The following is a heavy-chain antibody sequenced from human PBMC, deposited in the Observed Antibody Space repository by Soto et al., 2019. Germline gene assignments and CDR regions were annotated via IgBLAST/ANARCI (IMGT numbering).Heavy chain of an antibody. CDR1: GFTFSSYS. J-gene: IGHJ4*02. Sequence: EVQLVESGGGLVQPGGSLRLSCAASGFTFSSYSMNWVRQAPGKGLEWVSYISRSSSTIYYADSVKGRFTISRDNAKNSLYQQMNSLRDEDTAVYYCARDSYDFWSGIQIKCDFWGQRTLVTVSS. D-gene: IGHD3-3*01. CDR2: ISRSSSTI. CDR3: ARDSYDFWSGIQIKCDF. V-gene: IGHV3-48*02.